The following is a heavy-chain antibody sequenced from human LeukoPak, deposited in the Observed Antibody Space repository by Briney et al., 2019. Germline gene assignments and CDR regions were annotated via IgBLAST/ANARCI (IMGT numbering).Heavy chain of an antibody. Sequence: GESLKISCKGSGYSFTSYWIGWVRQMPGKGLGWMGIIYPGDSDTRYSPSFQGQVTISADKSISTAYLQWSSLKASDTAMYYCASLAAAAADAFDIWGQGTMVTVSS. CDR2: IYPGDSDT. CDR1: GYSFTSYW. CDR3: ASLAAAAADAFDI. D-gene: IGHD6-13*01. V-gene: IGHV5-51*01. J-gene: IGHJ3*02.